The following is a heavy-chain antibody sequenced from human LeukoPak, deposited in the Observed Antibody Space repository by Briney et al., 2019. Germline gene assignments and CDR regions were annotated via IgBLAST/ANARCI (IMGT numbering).Heavy chain of an antibody. V-gene: IGHV1-46*01. CDR3: ARDPRRYYDSSGYYYY. J-gene: IGHJ4*02. CDR2: INPSGGST. CDR1: GYTFTSYY. Sequence: ASVKVSCKASGYTFTSYYMHWVRQAPGQGLEWMGIINPSGGSTSYAQKFQGRVTMTRDTSTSTVYMELSSLRSEDTAVYYCARDPRRYYDSSGYYYYWGQGTLVTVSS. D-gene: IGHD3-22*01.